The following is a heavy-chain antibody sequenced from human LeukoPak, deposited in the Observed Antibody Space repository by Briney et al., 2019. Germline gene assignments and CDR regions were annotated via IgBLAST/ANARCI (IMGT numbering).Heavy chain of an antibody. J-gene: IGHJ4*02. CDR2: ISSSGRTI. V-gene: IGHV3-11*01. D-gene: IGHD6-6*01. Sequence: GGSLRLSCAASGFTFSDYYMSWIRQAPGEGLGWVSYISSSGRTIYCADSVKRRFTISRDNAKNSMYLQMNSLRAEDTAVYYCARDEYSGSSLDYWGQGTLVTVSS. CDR3: ARDEYSGSSLDY. CDR1: GFTFSDYY.